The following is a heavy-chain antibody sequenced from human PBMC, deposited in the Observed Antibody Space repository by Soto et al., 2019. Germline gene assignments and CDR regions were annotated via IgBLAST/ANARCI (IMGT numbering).Heavy chain of an antibody. D-gene: IGHD2-15*01. CDR2: INAGNGNT. Sequence: QVQLVQSGAEVKKPGASVKVSCKASGYTFTSYAMHWVRQAPGQRLEWMGWINAGNGNTKYSQKFQGRVTITRDTSASTAYRELSSLRSEDTAVYYCARDLGGWPASWGQGTLVTFSS. CDR3: ARDLGGWPAS. J-gene: IGHJ5*02. CDR1: GYTFTSYA. V-gene: IGHV1-3*01.